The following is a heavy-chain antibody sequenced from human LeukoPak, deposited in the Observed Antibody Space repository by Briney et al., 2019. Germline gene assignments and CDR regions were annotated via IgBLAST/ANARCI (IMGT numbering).Heavy chain of an antibody. CDR3: ARGQVPAARGYNWFDP. D-gene: IGHD2-2*01. CDR1: GWSFNDYY. Sequence: SETLSLTCAVYGWSFNDYYWNWIRQPPGKGLEWVGEINARGDTNFNPSLKSRVTISVDTSKSQFSLTLTSMIAADTAVYYCARGQVPAARGYNWFDPWGQGTLVPVSS. CDR2: INARGDT. V-gene: IGHV4-34*01. J-gene: IGHJ5*02.